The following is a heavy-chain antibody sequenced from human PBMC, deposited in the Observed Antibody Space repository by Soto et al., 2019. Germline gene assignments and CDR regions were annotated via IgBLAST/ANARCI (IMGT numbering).Heavy chain of an antibody. CDR1: GGTFSSYA. Sequence: QVQLVQSGAEVKKPGSSVKVSCKASGGTFSSYAISWVRQAPGQGLEWMGGIIPIFGTANYAQKFQGRGTITADEATSTAYMELSSLRSEDTAVYYCARDLGYCSSTSCPVAPGYFDYWGQGTLVTVSS. J-gene: IGHJ4*02. D-gene: IGHD2-2*03. V-gene: IGHV1-69*01. CDR2: IIPIFGTA. CDR3: ARDLGYCSSTSCPVAPGYFDY.